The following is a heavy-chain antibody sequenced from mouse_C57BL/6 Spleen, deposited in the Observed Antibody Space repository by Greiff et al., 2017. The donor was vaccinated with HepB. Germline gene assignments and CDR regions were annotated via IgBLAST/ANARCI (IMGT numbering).Heavy chain of an antibody. J-gene: IGHJ2*01. Sequence: EVKLVESGGGLVKPGGSLKLSCAASGFTFSDHGMHWVRQAPEKGLEWVAYISSGSSTIYYADTVKGRFTISRDNAKNTLFLQMTSLRSEDTAMYYCARKNYLYYFDYWGQGTTLTVSS. CDR1: GFTFSDHG. CDR3: ARKNYLYYFDY. V-gene: IGHV5-17*01. D-gene: IGHD5-5*01. CDR2: ISSGSSTI.